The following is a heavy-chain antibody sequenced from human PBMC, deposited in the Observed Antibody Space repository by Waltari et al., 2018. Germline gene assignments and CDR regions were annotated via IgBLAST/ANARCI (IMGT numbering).Heavy chain of an antibody. CDR1: GGSITTRSYH. CDR3: ARQPPTTVPTPRSPFDT. J-gene: IGHJ3*02. CDR2: IHISGST. V-gene: IGHV4-39*07. Sequence: QPQLQESGPGLEKPSETLSLTCTVSGGSITTRSYHWAWLRQTPGKGLEWIGSIHISGSTYYNPSLRSRVTMSVDTSNNQFSLKLTSVTAADTAVYYCARQPPTTVPTPRSPFDTWGQGTM. D-gene: IGHD4-17*01.